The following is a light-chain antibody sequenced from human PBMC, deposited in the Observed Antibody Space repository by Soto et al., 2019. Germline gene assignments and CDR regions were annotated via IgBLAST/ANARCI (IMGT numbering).Light chain of an antibody. CDR2: EVS. CDR1: SSDIGASTF. J-gene: IGLJ3*02. CDR3: SSARRDNTWV. Sequence: QSALTQPASVSESPGQSITISCTGTSSDIGASTFVSWYQQHPGKAPKLLIYEVSNRPSGISNRVSGSKSANTASLTISGLQAEDEADYYCSSARRDNTWVFGGGTKLTVL. V-gene: IGLV2-14*03.